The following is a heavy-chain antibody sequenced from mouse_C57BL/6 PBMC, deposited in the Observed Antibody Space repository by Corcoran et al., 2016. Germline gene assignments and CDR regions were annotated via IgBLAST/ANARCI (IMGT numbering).Heavy chain of an antibody. CDR2: INPNNGGT. D-gene: IGHD2-4*01. CDR3: ARPYYDYDGGFAY. V-gene: IGHV1-26*01. Sequence: EVQLQQSGPELVKPGASVKISCKASGYTFTDYYMNWVKQSHGKSLEWIGDINPNNGGTSYNQKFKGKATLTVDKSSSTAYMELRSLTSGDSAVYYCARPYYDYDGGFAYWGQGTLVTVSA. J-gene: IGHJ3*01. CDR1: GYTFTDYY.